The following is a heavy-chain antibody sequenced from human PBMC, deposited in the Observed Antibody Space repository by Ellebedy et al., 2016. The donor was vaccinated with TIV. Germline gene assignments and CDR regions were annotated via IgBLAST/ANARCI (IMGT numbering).Heavy chain of an antibody. D-gene: IGHD6-19*01. CDR2: LKQEGTEK. Sequence: GESLKICCAASGFAFSTYWMSWVRQAPGKGLEWVANLKQEGTEKNYVDSVKGRFTISRDNAKNSVYLQMNSLRAEDTAVYYCARGRGWYPYFDYWGQGTLVTVSS. CDR1: GFAFSTYW. J-gene: IGHJ4*02. V-gene: IGHV3-7*01. CDR3: ARGRGWYPYFDY.